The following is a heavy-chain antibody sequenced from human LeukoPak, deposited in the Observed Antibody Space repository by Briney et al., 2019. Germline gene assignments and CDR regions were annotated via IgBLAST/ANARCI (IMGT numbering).Heavy chain of an antibody. CDR3: AREGRQDYVYFDC. V-gene: IGHV4-61*02. D-gene: IGHD4-17*01. CDR2: IYTSGST. J-gene: IGHJ4*02. CDR1: GGSISSGSYY. Sequence: SETLSLTCTVSGGSISSGSYYWSWIRQPGGKGLEWIGRIYTSGSTNYNPSLKSRVTISVDTSKDQFSLKLSSVTAADTAVYYCAREGRQDYVYFDCWGQGTLVTVSS.